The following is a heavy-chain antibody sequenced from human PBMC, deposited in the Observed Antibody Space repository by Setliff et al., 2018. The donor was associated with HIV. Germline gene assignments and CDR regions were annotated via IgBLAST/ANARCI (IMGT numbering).Heavy chain of an antibody. V-gene: IGHV1-3*01. Sequence: GASVKVSCKASGYTFSTYSIHWVRQAPGQRLEWMGWINPGSGNTQYSQKLQGRFTITRDSSASTVYLELSSLRFEDTAVYYCARVYCSGGACYSLNSWGQGALVTVSS. CDR1: GYTFSTYS. CDR3: ARVYCSGGACYSLNS. CDR2: INPGSGNT. D-gene: IGHD2-15*01. J-gene: IGHJ4*02.